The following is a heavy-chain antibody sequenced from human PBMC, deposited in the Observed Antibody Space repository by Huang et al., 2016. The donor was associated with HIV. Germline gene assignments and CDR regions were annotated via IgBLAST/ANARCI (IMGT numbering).Heavy chain of an antibody. D-gene: IGHD2-21*02. V-gene: IGHV4-34*02. CDR1: GGSFSGYQ. CDR3: SRGLRFCRGGDCFPTHFQH. CDR2: NNHSGRA. Sequence: QVRLEQWGAGLLKPSETLSLTRAVYGGSFSGYQWTWIRQSLGKGLEGIGENNHSGRANYNPALKTRVTRTGDMSKNQFSLKMTSLTVTETAVYFCSRGLRFCRGGDCFPTHFQHWSQG. J-gene: IGHJ1*01.